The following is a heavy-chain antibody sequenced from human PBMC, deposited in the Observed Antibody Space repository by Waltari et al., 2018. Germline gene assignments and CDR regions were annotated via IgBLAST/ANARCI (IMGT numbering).Heavy chain of an antibody. D-gene: IGHD6-25*01. CDR1: GRTVGNNY. CDR3: ARDPPGVAAAGPGRG. V-gene: IGHV3-66*02. Sequence: EVQLVESGGGLVQPGGSLRLSCAVSGRTVGNNYMSWVRQAPGKGLELISLIYSSGSTYYADSVKGRFTISRDNSKNTLYLQMNSLRSEDTAVYFCARDPPGVAAAGPGRGWGQGTLVTVSS. CDR2: IYSSGST. J-gene: IGHJ4*02.